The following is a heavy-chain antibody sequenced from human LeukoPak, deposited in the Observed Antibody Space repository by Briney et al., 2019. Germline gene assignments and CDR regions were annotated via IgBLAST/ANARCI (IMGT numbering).Heavy chain of an antibody. CDR2: INHSGST. CDR1: GWSFSGYY. CDR3: ARLFPSVQDYPYYYYMDV. D-gene: IGHD4/OR15-4a*01. Sequence: SETLSLTGAGYGWSFSGYYWSWIRQPPGKGLEWRGEINHSGSTNYNPSLKSRVTISVATSKNQFSLKLSSVTAADTAVYYCARLFPSVQDYPYYYYMDVWGKGTTVTVSS. V-gene: IGHV4-34*01. J-gene: IGHJ6*03.